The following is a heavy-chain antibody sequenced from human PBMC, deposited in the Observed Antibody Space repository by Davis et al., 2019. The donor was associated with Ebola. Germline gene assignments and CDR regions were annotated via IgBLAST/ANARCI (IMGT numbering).Heavy chain of an antibody. D-gene: IGHD3-3*01. V-gene: IGHV4-34*01. Sequence: SETLSLTCAVYGGSFSGYYWSWIRQPPGKGLEWIGEINHSGSTNYNPSLKSRVTISVDTSKNQFSLKLSSVTAEDTAVYYCARDLVVLRFLEDQMNYYYYGMDVWGQGTTVTVSS. CDR2: INHSGST. CDR1: GGSFSGYY. CDR3: ARDLVVLRFLEDQMNYYYYGMDV. J-gene: IGHJ6*02.